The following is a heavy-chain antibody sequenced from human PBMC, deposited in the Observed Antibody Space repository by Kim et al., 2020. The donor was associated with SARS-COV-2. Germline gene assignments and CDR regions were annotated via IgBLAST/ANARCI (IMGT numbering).Heavy chain of an antibody. V-gene: IGHV4-34*01. D-gene: IGHD3-10*01. CDR3: ARVHRAAGTMVRGVIITNGMDV. J-gene: IGHJ6*02. CDR2: INHSGST. Sequence: SETLSLTCAVYGGSFSGYYWSWIRQPPGKGLGWIGEINHSGSTNYNPSLKSRVTISVDTSKNQFSLKLSSVTAAATAVYYCARVHRAAGTMVRGVIITNGMDVWGQGTTVTVSS. CDR1: GGSFSGYY.